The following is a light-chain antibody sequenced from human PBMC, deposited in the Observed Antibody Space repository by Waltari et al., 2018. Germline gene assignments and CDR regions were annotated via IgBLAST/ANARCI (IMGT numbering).Light chain of an antibody. CDR1: MSNLGPTT. CDR2: RNN. Sequence: QSVLTQPPSASGTPGPRVTIPCSAIMSNLGPTTFNWYQQLPGAAPKVLIYRNNQRPSGVPDRFSGSKSVTSASLAISGLQSEDEAAYFCASWDDSLNGPVFGGGTTLTVL. J-gene: IGLJ3*02. CDR3: ASWDDSLNGPV. V-gene: IGLV1-44*01.